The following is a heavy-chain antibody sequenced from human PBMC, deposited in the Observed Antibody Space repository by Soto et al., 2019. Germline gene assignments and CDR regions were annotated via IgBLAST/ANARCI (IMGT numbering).Heavy chain of an antibody. CDR3: ARSITGTVSYYYGMDV. J-gene: IGHJ6*02. CDR2: IIPIFATA. CDR1: GGTLSSYA. Sequence: QVQLVQSGAEVKKPGSSVKVSCKASGGTLSSYAISWVRQATGQGLEWMGGIIPIFATADYAQKFQGRVTITAEDSTSTAYMELSSLRSEDTAVYYCARSITGTVSYYYGMDVWGQGTTVTVSS. V-gene: IGHV1-69*12. D-gene: IGHD1-20*01.